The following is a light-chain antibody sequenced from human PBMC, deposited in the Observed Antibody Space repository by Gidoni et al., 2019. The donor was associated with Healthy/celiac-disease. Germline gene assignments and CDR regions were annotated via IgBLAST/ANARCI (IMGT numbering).Light chain of an antibody. CDR2: RNK. Sequence: QSVLTQPPSASGTPGQRVTISCSGSSPNIGSNYVYWYQQLPGTAPKLLSYRNKQRPSGVPDRVSGSKSGTSASLAISGLRSEDEADYYCAAGDDSLSGWVFGGGTKLTVL. CDR3: AAGDDSLSGWV. CDR1: SPNIGSNY. V-gene: IGLV1-47*01. J-gene: IGLJ3*02.